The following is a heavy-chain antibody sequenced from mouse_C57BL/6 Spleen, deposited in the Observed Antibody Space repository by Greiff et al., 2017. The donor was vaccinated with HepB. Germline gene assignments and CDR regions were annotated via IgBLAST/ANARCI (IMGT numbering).Heavy chain of an antibody. V-gene: IGHV1-69*01. CDR2: IDPSDSYT. CDR3: ARSGGRLGAMDY. D-gene: IGHD3-2*02. Sequence: QVQLQQPGAELVMPGASVKLSCKASGYTFTSYWMHWVKQRPGQGLEWIGEIDPSDSYTNYNQKFKGKSTLTVDKSSSTAYMRLSSLTSEDSAVYYCARSGGRLGAMDYWGQGTSVTVSS. CDR1: GYTFTSYW. J-gene: IGHJ4*01.